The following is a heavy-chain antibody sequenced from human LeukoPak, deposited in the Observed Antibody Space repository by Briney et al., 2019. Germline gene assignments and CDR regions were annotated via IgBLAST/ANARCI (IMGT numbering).Heavy chain of an antibody. V-gene: IGHV3-23*01. CDR1: GFTFSSSA. Sequence: GGSLRLSCAASGFTFSSSAMTWVRQAPGKGLEWVSGISGSGGSKYYADSVKGRFTISRHNSKNTLSLQMNSLRADDTAVYYCAKDCCGGDWSDAFDIWGQGTMVTVS. D-gene: IGHD2-21*02. CDR2: ISGSGGSK. J-gene: IGHJ3*02. CDR3: AKDCCGGDWSDAFDI.